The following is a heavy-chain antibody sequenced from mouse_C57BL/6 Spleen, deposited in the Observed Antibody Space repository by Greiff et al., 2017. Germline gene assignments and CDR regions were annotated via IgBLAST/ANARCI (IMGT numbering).Heavy chain of an antibody. V-gene: IGHV1-52*01. J-gene: IGHJ3*01. Sequence: QVQLQQPGAELVRPGSSVKLSCKASGYTFTSYWMHWVKQRPIQGLEWIGNIDPSDSETHYNQKFKDKATLTVDKSSSTAYMQLSSLTSEDSAVYYCAIYDGYAWFAYRGQETLVTVSA. D-gene: IGHD2-3*01. CDR1: GYTFTSYW. CDR2: IDPSDSET. CDR3: AIYDGYAWFAY.